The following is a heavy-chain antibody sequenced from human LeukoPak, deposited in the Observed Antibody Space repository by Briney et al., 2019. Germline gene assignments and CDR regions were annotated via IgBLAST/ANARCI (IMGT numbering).Heavy chain of an antibody. CDR3: TSRLTGPDNY. CDR2: IRGKANNYAT. Sequence: GGSLRLSCAASGFTFSGSTMLWVRQASGKGLEWVGRIRGKANNYATEYGASVKGRFTISRDDSKNTAYLQMSSLKTEDTAVYYCTSRLTGPDNYWGQGTLVTVSS. CDR1: GFTFSGST. V-gene: IGHV3-73*01. D-gene: IGHD3-9*01. J-gene: IGHJ4*02.